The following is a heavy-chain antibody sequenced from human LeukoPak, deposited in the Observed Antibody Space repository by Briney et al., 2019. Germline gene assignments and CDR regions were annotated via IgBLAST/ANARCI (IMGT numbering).Heavy chain of an antibody. J-gene: IGHJ4*02. D-gene: IGHD3-3*01. V-gene: IGHV4-39*07. CDR1: GGSITGSTYY. CDR2: IYFSGST. Sequence: SETLSLTCTVSGGSITGSTYYWGWIRQSPGKGLECIGTIYFSGSTTYNPSLKSRVAISVDTSKNQFSLKLSSVTAADTAVYYCARSRVWSDDRGYFDYWGQGTLVTVSS. CDR3: ARSRVWSDDRGYFDY.